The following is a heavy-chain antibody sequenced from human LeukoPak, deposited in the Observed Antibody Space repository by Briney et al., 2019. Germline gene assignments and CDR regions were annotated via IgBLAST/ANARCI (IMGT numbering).Heavy chain of an antibody. V-gene: IGHV4-59*01. CDR3: ARTNPMVRGVIVSPYYYYGMDV. CDR2: IYYSGST. J-gene: IGHJ6*02. D-gene: IGHD3-10*01. Sequence: SETLSLTCTVSGGSISSYYWSWIRQPPGKGLEWIGYIYYSGSTNYNPSLKSRVTISVDTSKNQFSLKLSSVTAADTAVYYCARTNPMVRGVIVSPYYYYGMDVWGQGTTVTVSS. CDR1: GGSISSYY.